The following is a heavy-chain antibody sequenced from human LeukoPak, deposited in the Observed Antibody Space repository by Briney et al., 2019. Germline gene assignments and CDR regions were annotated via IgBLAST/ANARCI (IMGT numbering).Heavy chain of an antibody. Sequence: GGSLRLSCAASGFTFSDYYMSWIRQAPGKGLEWVSYISSSGSTIYYADSVKGRFTISRDNAKNSLYLQMNSLRAEDTAVYYCAKTQTYYDILTGLFDYWGQGTLVTVSS. D-gene: IGHD3-9*01. CDR3: AKTQTYYDILTGLFDY. CDR1: GFTFSDYY. J-gene: IGHJ4*02. CDR2: ISSSGSTI. V-gene: IGHV3-11*01.